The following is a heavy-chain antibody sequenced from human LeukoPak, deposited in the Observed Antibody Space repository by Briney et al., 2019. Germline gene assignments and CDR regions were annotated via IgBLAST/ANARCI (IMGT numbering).Heavy chain of an antibody. Sequence: GGSLRLSCAASGFSFSTTDMHWVRQAPGKGLEWVAFLRSGGNDKYYAGSVKGRLTISRDNSKNTLFLQMNSLRAEDTAVYYCAKDLFGSGSYEYWGQGTLVTVSS. CDR1: GFSFSTTD. D-gene: IGHD3-10*01. CDR3: AKDLFGSGSYEY. V-gene: IGHV3-30*02. J-gene: IGHJ4*02. CDR2: LRSGGNDK.